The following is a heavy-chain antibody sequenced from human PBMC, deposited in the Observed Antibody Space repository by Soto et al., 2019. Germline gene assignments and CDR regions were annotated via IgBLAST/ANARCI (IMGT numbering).Heavy chain of an antibody. V-gene: IGHV1-69*12. CDR1: GGTFSSYA. J-gene: IGHJ5*02. CDR2: IIPIFGTA. Sequence: QVQLVHSGAEVKKPGSSVKVSCKASGGTFSSYAISWVRQAPGQGLEWMGGIIPIFGTANYAQKFQGRVTITADESTSTAYMELSSLRSEDTAVYYCARGGSQLAVAGDWFDPWGQGTLVTVSS. D-gene: IGHD6-6*01. CDR3: ARGGSQLAVAGDWFDP.